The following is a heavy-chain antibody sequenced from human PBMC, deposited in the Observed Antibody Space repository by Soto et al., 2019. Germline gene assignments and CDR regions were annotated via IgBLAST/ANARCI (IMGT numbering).Heavy chain of an antibody. J-gene: IGHJ4*02. D-gene: IGHD1-26*01. CDR2: IYPRDSDT. CDR3: VRHSGQRESSVGPRTFDF. V-gene: IGHV5-51*01. Sequence: PGESLKISCETSGYTFTNYWIGWVRQMPGTGLEWMGIIYPRDSDTRYSPSFQDQVTMSVDKSIGAAYLQWSSLKASDTAMYYCVRHSGQRESSVGPRTFDFWGQGTLVTVSA. CDR1: GYTFTNYW.